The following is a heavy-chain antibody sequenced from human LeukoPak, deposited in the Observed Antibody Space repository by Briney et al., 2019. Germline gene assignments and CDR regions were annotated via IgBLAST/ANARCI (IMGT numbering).Heavy chain of an antibody. J-gene: IGHJ4*02. Sequence: GESLKISCKGSGYSFTSYLIGWVRQMPGKGLEGMGIIFPGDSDNRYSPSFQGQVTISADKSISTAYLQWSSLKASDTAMYYCARHGSGYYADYWGQGTLVTVSS. CDR1: GYSFTSYL. CDR2: IFPGDSDN. CDR3: ARHGSGYYADY. D-gene: IGHD3-22*01. V-gene: IGHV5-51*01.